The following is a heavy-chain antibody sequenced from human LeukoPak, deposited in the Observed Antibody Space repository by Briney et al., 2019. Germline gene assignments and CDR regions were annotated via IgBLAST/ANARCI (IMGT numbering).Heavy chain of an antibody. Sequence: GGSLRLSCTASGFTFGDYAMSWVRQAPGKGLEWVGFIRSKAYGGTTEYAASVKGRFTISRDDSKSIAYLQMNSLKTEDTAVYYCTRDRSGIAAAGGFDYWGQGTLVTVSS. D-gene: IGHD6-13*01. V-gene: IGHV3-49*04. CDR2: IRSKAYGGTT. CDR3: TRDRSGIAAAGGFDY. J-gene: IGHJ4*02. CDR1: GFTFGDYA.